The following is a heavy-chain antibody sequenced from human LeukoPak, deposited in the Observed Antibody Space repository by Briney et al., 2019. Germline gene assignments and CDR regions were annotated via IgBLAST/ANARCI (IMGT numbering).Heavy chain of an antibody. CDR3: ARGSGYSSSWSDY. J-gene: IGHJ4*02. D-gene: IGHD6-13*01. Sequence: GGSLRLSCAASGFTVSSNYMSWVCQAPGKGLEWVSVIYSGGSTYYADSVKGRFTISRDNSKNTLYLQMNSLRAEDTAVYYCARGSGYSSSWSDYWGQGTLVTVSS. CDR1: GFTVSSNY. V-gene: IGHV3-53*01. CDR2: IYSGGST.